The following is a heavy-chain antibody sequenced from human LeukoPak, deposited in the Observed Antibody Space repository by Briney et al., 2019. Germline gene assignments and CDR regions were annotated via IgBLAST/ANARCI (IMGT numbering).Heavy chain of an antibody. D-gene: IGHD3-10*01. CDR1: GGSITTSGFY. J-gene: IGHJ4*02. CDR2: IYYTGNT. Sequence: SETLSLTCTVSGGSITTSGFYWDWIRQSPGKGLEWIGTIYYTGNTYYNPSLTSRVTISVDTSKNHFFLRQSFVTAADTAVYYCARHLKCYGSGIIWGQGTLVTVSS. CDR3: ARHLKCYGSGII. V-gene: IGHV4-39*02.